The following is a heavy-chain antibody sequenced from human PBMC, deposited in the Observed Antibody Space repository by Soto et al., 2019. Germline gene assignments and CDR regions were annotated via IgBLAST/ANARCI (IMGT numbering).Heavy chain of an antibody. CDR2: IYYSGST. CDR3: VRTGGDRDGYNWRYFDY. J-gene: IGHJ4*02. Sequence: SETLSLTCTVSGGSVSSGSYYWSWIRQPPGKGLEWIGYIYYSGSTNYNPSLKSRVTISVDTSKNQFSLKLSSVTAADTAVYYCVRTGGDRDGYNWRYFDYWGQGTLVTVSS. V-gene: IGHV4-61*01. D-gene: IGHD5-12*01. CDR1: GGSVSSGSYY.